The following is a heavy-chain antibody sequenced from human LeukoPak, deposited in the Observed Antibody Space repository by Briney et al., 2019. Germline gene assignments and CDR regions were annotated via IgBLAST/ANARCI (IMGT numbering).Heavy chain of an antibody. CDR1: GFTFSSYA. J-gene: IGHJ4*02. V-gene: IGHV3-23*01. Sequence: TGGSLRLSCAASGFTFSSYAMSWVRQAPGKGLEWVSAISGSGGSKYYADSVKGRFTISRDNSKNTLYLQMNSLRAEDTAVYYCAKSLIIHSNYFDYWGQGTLVTVSS. D-gene: IGHD3-3*01. CDR3: AKSLIIHSNYFDY. CDR2: ISGSGGSK.